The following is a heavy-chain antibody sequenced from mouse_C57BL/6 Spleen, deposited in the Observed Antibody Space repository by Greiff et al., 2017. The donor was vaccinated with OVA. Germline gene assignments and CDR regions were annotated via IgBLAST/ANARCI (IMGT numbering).Heavy chain of an antibody. CDR1: GYAFTNYL. D-gene: IGHD3-2*02. J-gene: IGHJ3*01. V-gene: IGHV1-54*01. CDR2: INPGSGGT. Sequence: QVQLKQSGAELVRPGTSVKVSCKASGYAFTNYLIEWVKQRPGQGLEWIGVINPGSGGTNYNEKFKGKATLTADKSSSTAYMQLSSLTSEDSAVYFCARQLRLRDAYWGQGTLVTVSA. CDR3: ARQLRLRDAY.